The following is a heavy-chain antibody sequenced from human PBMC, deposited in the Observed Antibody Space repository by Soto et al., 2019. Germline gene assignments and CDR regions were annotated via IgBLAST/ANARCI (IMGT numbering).Heavy chain of an antibody. CDR3: ATKDIVLVPAASPYYFYGMDV. V-gene: IGHV1-24*01. Sequence: ASVKVSCKVSGYTLSDLSMHWVRQAPGKGLEWMGGFDPEDGETIYAQKFQGRVTMTEDTSTDTAYMELSSLRSEDTAVYYCATKDIVLVPAASPYYFYGMDVRGQGTTVTVSS. CDR1: GYTLSDLS. J-gene: IGHJ6*02. D-gene: IGHD2-2*01. CDR2: FDPEDGET.